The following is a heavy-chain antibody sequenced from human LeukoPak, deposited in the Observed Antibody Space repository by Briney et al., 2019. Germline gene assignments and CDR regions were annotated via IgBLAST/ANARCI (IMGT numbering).Heavy chain of an antibody. Sequence: GGSLRLSCAASGFTFSSYAMSWVRQAPGKGLEWVSAISGSGGSTYYADSVKGRFTISRDNSKNTLYLQMDSLRAEDTAVYYCAKVSHRGYSYGSFDYWGQGTLVTVSS. CDR3: AKVSHRGYSYGSFDY. J-gene: IGHJ4*02. CDR1: GFTFSSYA. V-gene: IGHV3-23*01. D-gene: IGHD5-18*01. CDR2: ISGSGGST.